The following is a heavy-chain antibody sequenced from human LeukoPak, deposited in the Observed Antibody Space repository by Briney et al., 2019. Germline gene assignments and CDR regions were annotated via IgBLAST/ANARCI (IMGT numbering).Heavy chain of an antibody. CDR3: ARDFYDTSGYYYDY. J-gene: IGHJ4*02. CDR1: GFTVSSNY. D-gene: IGHD3-22*01. Sequence: PGGSLRLSCAASGFTVSSNYMSWVRQAPGKGLEWVSSISGSSSSYIYYADSLKGRFTISRDNAKNSLYLQMNSLRAEDTAVYYCARDFYDTSGYYYDYWGQGTLVTFSS. V-gene: IGHV3-21*01. CDR2: ISGSSSSYI.